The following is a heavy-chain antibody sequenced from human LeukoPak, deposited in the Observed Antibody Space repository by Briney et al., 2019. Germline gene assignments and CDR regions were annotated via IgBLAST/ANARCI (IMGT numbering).Heavy chain of an antibody. J-gene: IGHJ4*02. CDR1: GFSFGTYS. Sequence: GGSLRLSCAASGFSFGTYSFSWVRQAPGKGLEWVSGISASGGDTFYADSVKGRFTISRDNSKNTLSLQMNSLRVEDTAIYYCAKDLFLSDHDYWGQGTLVTVSS. V-gene: IGHV3-23*01. CDR3: AKDLFLSDHDY. D-gene: IGHD2/OR15-2a*01. CDR2: ISASGGDT.